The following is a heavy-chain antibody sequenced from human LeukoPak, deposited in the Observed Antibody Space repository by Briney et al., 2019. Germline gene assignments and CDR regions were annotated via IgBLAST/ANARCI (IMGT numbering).Heavy chain of an antibody. CDR2: ISWNSGSI. D-gene: IGHD3-10*01. CDR1: GFTFDDYA. J-gene: IGHJ4*02. CDR3: ARASYYLGPCDY. V-gene: IGHV3-9*01. Sequence: GGSLRLSCAASGFTFDDYAMHWVRQAPGKGLEWVSGISWNSGSIGYADSVKGRFTISRDNSEDTVYLQMNSLRVEDTAVYYCARASYYLGPCDYWGLGTLVTVSS.